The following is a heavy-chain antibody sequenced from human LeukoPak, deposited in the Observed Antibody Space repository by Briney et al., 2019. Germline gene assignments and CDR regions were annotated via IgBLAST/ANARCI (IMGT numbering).Heavy chain of an antibody. V-gene: IGHV3-21*01. Sequence: PGGSLRLSCAASGFTFSSYSMNWVRQAPGKGLEWVSSISSSSSYIYYADSVKGRFTISRDNAKNSLYLQMNSLRAEDTAVYFCTRVRRDDYTTSRYTTSYYYFDYWGQGALVTVSS. J-gene: IGHJ4*02. CDR1: GFTFSSYS. CDR3: TRVRRDDYTTSRYTTSYYYFDY. CDR2: ISSSSSYI. D-gene: IGHD5-24*01.